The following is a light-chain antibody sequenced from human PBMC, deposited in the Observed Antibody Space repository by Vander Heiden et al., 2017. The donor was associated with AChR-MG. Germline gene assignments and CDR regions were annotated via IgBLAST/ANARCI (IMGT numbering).Light chain of an antibody. CDR2: GAT. CDR1: QSLTSS. J-gene: IGKJ1*01. V-gene: IGKV3-15*01. Sequence: EIVMTQSPATLSVSPGERATLSCRASQSLTSSQLAWYQQRPGQAPRLLIYGATTRATGIPARFSGSGSGTEFTLTISSLQSEDFAVYHCQQYDNWPRTFGQGTKVETK. CDR3: QQYDNWPRT.